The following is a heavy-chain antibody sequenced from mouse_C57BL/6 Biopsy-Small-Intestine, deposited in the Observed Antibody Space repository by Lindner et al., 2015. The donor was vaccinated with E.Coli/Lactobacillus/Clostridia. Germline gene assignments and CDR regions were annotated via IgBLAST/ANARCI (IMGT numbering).Heavy chain of an antibody. J-gene: IGHJ1*01. CDR1: GXTFSDQY. V-gene: IGHV1-72*04. Sequence: SVKVSCKTSGXTFSDQYMHWVRQAPGLGLEWMGWINPNSGVTNYAQKFQDRVTMTRDTSINTAYMELSSLRSDDTAMYYCVRNFGRSPRGNYYYFYGMDVWGQGTTVTVSS. CDR2: INPNSGVT. CDR3: VRNFGRSPRGNYYYFYGMDV. D-gene: IGHD1-1*01.